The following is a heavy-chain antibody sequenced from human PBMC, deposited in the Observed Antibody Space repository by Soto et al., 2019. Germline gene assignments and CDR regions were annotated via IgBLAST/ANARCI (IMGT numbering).Heavy chain of an antibody. Sequence: QITLKESGPTLVKPTQTLTLTCTFSGFSLSTSGVGVGWIRQPPGKALEWLALIYWDDDKRYSPSLKSRLTITKDNSKNQVVLTMTNMDPVDTPTYYCAHSRRYCSGGSSYSLAFDIWGQGTMVTVSS. V-gene: IGHV2-5*02. J-gene: IGHJ3*02. CDR2: IYWDDDK. D-gene: IGHD2-15*01. CDR3: AHSRRYCSGGSSYSLAFDI. CDR1: GFSLSTSGVG.